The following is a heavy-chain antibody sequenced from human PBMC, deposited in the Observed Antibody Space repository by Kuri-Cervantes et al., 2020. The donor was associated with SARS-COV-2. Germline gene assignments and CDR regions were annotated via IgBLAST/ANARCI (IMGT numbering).Heavy chain of an antibody. CDR3: ARDNLFPSGSYPDY. D-gene: IGHD1-26*01. J-gene: IGHJ4*02. CDR2: INPSGGST. V-gene: IGHV1-46*03. CDR1: GGTFSSYA. Sequence: ASVKVSCKASGGTFSSYAISWVRQAPGQGLEWMGIINPSGGSTSYAQKFQGRVTMTRGTSTSTVYMELSSLRSEDTAVYYCARDNLFPSGSYPDYWGQGTLVTVSS.